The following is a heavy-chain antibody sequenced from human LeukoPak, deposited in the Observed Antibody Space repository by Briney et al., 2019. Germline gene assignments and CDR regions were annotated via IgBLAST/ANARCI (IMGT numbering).Heavy chain of an antibody. D-gene: IGHD1-26*01. CDR2: INPNSGAT. Sequence: GASVKVSCKASGYTFTAYYMHWVRQAPGQGLEWMGWINPNSGATNYAQKFQGRVALTRDTSTSTVYMELSRLTSDDTAVYYCAGIYRGTYGLAFNIWGKGKRVTVFS. J-gene: IGHJ3*02. V-gene: IGHV1-2*02. CDR1: GYTFTAYY. CDR3: AGIYRGTYGLAFNI.